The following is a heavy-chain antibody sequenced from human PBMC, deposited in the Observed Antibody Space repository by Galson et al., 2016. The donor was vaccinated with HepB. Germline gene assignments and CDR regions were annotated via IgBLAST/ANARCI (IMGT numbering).Heavy chain of an antibody. CDR1: GFTFSNYW. D-gene: IGHD2-15*01. J-gene: IGHJ6*02. Sequence: SLRLSCAASGFTFSNYWMHWVRQAPGKGLVWVSRINSDGSSTSYADSVKGRFTISRDSAQNTLYLQMNSLRAEDTAVYYCARDRYCSGGSCYPWEAYYYYGMDVWGQGTTVTVSS. V-gene: IGHV3-74*01. CDR2: INSDGSST. CDR3: ARDRYCSGGSCYPWEAYYYYGMDV.